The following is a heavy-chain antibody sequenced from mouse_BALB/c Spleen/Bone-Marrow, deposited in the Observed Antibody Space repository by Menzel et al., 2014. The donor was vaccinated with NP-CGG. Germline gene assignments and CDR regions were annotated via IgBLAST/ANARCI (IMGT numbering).Heavy chain of an antibody. J-gene: IGHJ2*01. CDR2: IDPANVNT. Sequence: VQLQQSGAELVKPGASVKLSCTASGFNIKDTYMHWVKQRPEQGLERIGRIDPANVNTKYDPKFQGKATITADTSSNTAYLQLSSLTSEDTAVYYGASYVYGFYFDYWGQGTTLTVSS. CDR3: ASYVYGFYFDY. V-gene: IGHV14-3*02. CDR1: GFNIKDTY. D-gene: IGHD1-1*01.